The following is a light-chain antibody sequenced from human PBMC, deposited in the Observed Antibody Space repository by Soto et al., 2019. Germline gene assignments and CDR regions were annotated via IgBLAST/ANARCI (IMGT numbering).Light chain of an antibody. V-gene: IGLV4-69*01. CDR1: SGHNSYA. CDR2: PNSDGSH. CDR3: QTWSTDIRV. J-gene: IGLJ3*02. Sequence: QLVLTQPPSASASLGASVKLTCTLSSGHNSYAIAWHQQQPEKGPRYLMKPNSDGSHSKGDGIPDRFSGSSSVAERYLTISSLQSEDEADYYCQTWSTDIRVFGGGTKVTVL.